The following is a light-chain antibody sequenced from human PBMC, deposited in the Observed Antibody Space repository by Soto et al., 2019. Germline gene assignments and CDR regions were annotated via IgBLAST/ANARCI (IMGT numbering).Light chain of an antibody. CDR1: TSIIGHNY. CDR2: DNS. V-gene: IGLV1-51*01. J-gene: IGLJ2*01. Sequence: QSVLTQPPSVSAAPGQKVTISCSGSTSIIGHNYVSWYQQLPGTAPKLLIYDNSKRTSGIPDRFSGSKSGTSATLGITGLQTGDEADYYCGTWDSSLSAEVFGAGTKLTVL. CDR3: GTWDSSLSAEV.